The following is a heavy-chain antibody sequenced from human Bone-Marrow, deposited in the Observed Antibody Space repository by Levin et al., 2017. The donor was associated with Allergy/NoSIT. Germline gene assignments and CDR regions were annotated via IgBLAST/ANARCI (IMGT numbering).Heavy chain of an antibody. CDR3: ARDVTPYIDNTYYDGLDI. V-gene: IGHV3-7*01. CDR1: GFILSNYW. Sequence: HAGGSLRLSCAASGFILSNYWMTWVRQAPGKGLEWVANMNEDGSDKKYVDSVKGRFTISRDSAKNSFYLQMNSLSAEDTAVYYCARDVTPYIDNTYYDGLDIWGQGTMVTVSS. CDR2: MNEDGSDK. J-gene: IGHJ3*02. D-gene: IGHD2/OR15-2a*01.